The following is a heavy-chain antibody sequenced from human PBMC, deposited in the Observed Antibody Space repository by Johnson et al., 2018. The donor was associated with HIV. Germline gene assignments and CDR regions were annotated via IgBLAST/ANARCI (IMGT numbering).Heavy chain of an antibody. Sequence: VQLVESGGGLVQPGGSLRLSCAASGFTFSSYYMSWIRQAPGKGLEWVSVLFSGGSTYYADSVKGRFTITRDNSKNTLYLQMNSLRAEDTAVYDCASGERIGVWGQGTMVTVSS. D-gene: IGHD1-1*01. V-gene: IGHV3-66*01. J-gene: IGHJ3*01. CDR3: ASGERIGV. CDR2: LFSGGST. CDR1: GFTFSSYY.